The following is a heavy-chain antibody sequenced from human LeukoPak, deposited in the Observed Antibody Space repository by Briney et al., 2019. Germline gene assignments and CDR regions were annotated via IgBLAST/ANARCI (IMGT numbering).Heavy chain of an antibody. D-gene: IGHD3-16*01. CDR1: GFTFDDYG. CDR3: ARVAGPYPYYYYYMDV. V-gene: IGHV3-20*04. CDR2: INWNGGST. Sequence: GTLRLSCAASGFTFDDYGMSWVRQAPGKGLEWVSGINWNGGSTGYADSVKGRFTISRDNAKNSLYLQMNSLRAEDTALYYCARVAGPYPYYYYYMDVWGKGTTVTVSS. J-gene: IGHJ6*03.